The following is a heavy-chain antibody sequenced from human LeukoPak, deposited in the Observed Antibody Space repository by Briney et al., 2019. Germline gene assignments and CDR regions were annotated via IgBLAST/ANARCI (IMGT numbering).Heavy chain of an antibody. Sequence: GGSLRLSCAASGFTFSSYSMNWVRQAQGKGLERGSYISGSSSTIYYADSVKGRFTISRDNGKNTLYLQMNSLRAEDTAVYYCARGSTYYDSSGQVPFDYWGQGTLVTVSS. CDR1: GFTFSSYS. J-gene: IGHJ4*02. CDR2: ISGSSSTI. V-gene: IGHV3-48*01. D-gene: IGHD3-22*01. CDR3: ARGSTYYDSSGQVPFDY.